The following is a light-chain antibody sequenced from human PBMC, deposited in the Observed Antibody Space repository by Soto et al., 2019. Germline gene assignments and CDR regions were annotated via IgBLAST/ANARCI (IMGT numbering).Light chain of an antibody. CDR1: QSVSSD. CDR2: AAS. CDR3: HQYHNWPRT. Sequence: EIVMTQSPATLSVSPGERATLSCRASQSVSSDLAWYQQKPGQTPSLLIYAASTRATGIPARFSGSGSGTEFTLTINSLQSEDFAVYYCHQYHNWPRTFGQGIKVEI. J-gene: IGKJ1*01. V-gene: IGKV3-15*01.